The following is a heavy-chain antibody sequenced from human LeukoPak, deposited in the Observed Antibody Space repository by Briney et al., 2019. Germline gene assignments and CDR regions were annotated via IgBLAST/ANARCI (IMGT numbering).Heavy chain of an antibody. CDR2: IYYSGST. CDR3: ARHPYSSGCDY. Sequence: SETLSLTCAVYGGSFSGYYWSWIRQPPGKGLEWIGYIYYSGSTNYNPSLKSRVTISVDTSKNQFSLKLSSVTAADTAVYYCARHPYSSGCDYWGQGTLVTVSS. D-gene: IGHD6-19*01. J-gene: IGHJ4*02. CDR1: GGSFSGYY. V-gene: IGHV4-59*08.